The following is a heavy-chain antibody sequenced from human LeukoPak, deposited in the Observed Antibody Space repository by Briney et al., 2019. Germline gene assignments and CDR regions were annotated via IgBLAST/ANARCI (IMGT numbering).Heavy chain of an antibody. CDR3: ARWSSGWSDY. V-gene: IGHV1-2*02. CDR2: INPNTDGT. D-gene: IGHD6-19*01. J-gene: IGHJ4*02. Sequence: ASVKVSCKASGYTFTGYYMHWVRQAPGQGLEWMGWINPNTDGTNYAQKFQGRVTMTRDTSISTAYMELSGLRSDDTAVYYCARWSSGWSDYWGQGTLVTVSS. CDR1: GYTFTGYY.